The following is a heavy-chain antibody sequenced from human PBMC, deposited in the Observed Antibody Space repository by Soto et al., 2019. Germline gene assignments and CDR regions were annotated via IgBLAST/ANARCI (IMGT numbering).Heavy chain of an antibody. Sequence: QVQLVQSGDEVRQPGSSVQVSCKASGYIFDNYGIAWVRQAPGQGLDWRGWISPYSGNTHYASTVQGRPTMTTDTSTTTAYMDRGSLTSDDTAVYYWAMVDNYVTTNTPDDSGQGTKDTVSS. CDR1: GYIFDNYG. CDR3: AMVDNYVTTNTPDD. CDR2: ISPYSGNT. D-gene: IGHD3-16*01. J-gene: IGHJ6*02. V-gene: IGHV1-18*01.